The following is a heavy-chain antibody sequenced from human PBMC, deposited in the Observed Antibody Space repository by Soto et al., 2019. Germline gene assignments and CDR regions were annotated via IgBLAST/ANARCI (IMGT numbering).Heavy chain of an antibody. CDR2: IYHSGST. J-gene: IGHJ4*02. Sequence: QLQLQESGPGLVKPSETLSLTCTVSGGSVSSRGNHYWGWIRQPPGQGLEWIGSIYHSGSTYYNPSLKSRATISVDTSKNDFSLKLKSVTAADTAMYYCARAPDCWGQGTLVTVSS. CDR1: GGSVSSRGNHY. CDR3: ARAPDC. V-gene: IGHV4-39*02.